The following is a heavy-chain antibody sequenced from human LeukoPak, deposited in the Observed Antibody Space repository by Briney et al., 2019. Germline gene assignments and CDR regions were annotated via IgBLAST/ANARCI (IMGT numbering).Heavy chain of an antibody. V-gene: IGHV3-30-3*01. Sequence: GGSLGLSCAASGFTFRNYVIHWVRQAPGNGLEWVAVTSSDLNVKLYADSVKGRFTISRDNSRSTLYLQMNSLRPEDTAIYYCAREGYYGSGSPPSLYFDYWGQGTLVTVSS. J-gene: IGHJ4*02. CDR1: GFTFRNYV. CDR3: AREGYYGSGSPPSLYFDY. D-gene: IGHD3-10*01. CDR2: TSSDLNVK.